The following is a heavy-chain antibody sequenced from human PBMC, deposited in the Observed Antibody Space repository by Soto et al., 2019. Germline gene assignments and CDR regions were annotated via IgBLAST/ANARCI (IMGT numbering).Heavy chain of an antibody. V-gene: IGHV3-23*01. CDR2: VTANGGST. CDR1: GFTFSVYA. D-gene: IGHD2-21*02. J-gene: IGHJ6*02. Sequence: GGSLRLSCAATGFTFSVYAMTWVRRAPGKGLEWVSAVTANGGSTYSADSVKGRFTISRDNSKNTLFLQMNSLRAEDTAVYYCASLGVGDWANYYYYYGMDVWGQGTTVTVSS. CDR3: ASLGVGDWANYYYYYGMDV.